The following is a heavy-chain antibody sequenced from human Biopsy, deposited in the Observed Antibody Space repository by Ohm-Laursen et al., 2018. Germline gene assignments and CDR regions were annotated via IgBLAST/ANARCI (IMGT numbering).Heavy chain of an antibody. V-gene: IGHV3-48*01. Sequence: SLRLSCAASGFTFSTYAMNWVRQAPGQGLEGISYISSTSSATYYADSVKGRFTVSRDNAKNSLFLQMNSLRAEDTAVYYCARDGRGYNYQYYYGMDVWGQGTAVTVSS. CDR3: ARDGRGYNYQYYYGMDV. CDR2: ISSTSSAT. CDR1: GFTFSTYA. D-gene: IGHD1-1*01. J-gene: IGHJ6*02.